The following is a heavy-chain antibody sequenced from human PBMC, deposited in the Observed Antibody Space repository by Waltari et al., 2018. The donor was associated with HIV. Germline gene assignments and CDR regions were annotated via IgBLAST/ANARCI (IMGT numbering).Heavy chain of an antibody. J-gene: IGHJ4*02. V-gene: IGHV4-38-2*01. CDR3: ARVYGYSGSYPGAPDDY. D-gene: IGHD1-26*01. CDR1: GYSISSGYY. CDR2: IYHSGGT. Sequence: QVQLQESGPGLVKPSETLSLTCAVSGYSISSGYYWGWIRQPPGKGLEWIGSIYHSGGTYDNPPLKSRVTISVDTSKNQFSLKLSSVTAADTAVYYCARVYGYSGSYPGAPDDYWGQGTLVTVSS.